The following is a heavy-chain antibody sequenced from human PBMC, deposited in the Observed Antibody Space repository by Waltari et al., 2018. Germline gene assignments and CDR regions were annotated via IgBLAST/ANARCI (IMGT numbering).Heavy chain of an antibody. CDR3: AKAHVGGYNYGPLDV. V-gene: IGHV3-23*01. J-gene: IGHJ6*04. CDR1: GFTFEING. Sequence: EVQLLESGGGLVQPGGSLRLSCAASGFTFEINGMTWVRQAPGKGLEWVSIISARSDVTYNAASVEGRFTVSRDNSKNTVYLQMNSLRADDTAVYYCAKAHVGGYNYGPLDVWGKGTTVTISS. CDR2: ISARSDVT. D-gene: IGHD1-1*01.